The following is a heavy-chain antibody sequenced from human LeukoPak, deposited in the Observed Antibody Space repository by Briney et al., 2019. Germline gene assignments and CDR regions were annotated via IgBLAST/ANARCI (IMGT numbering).Heavy chain of an antibody. Sequence: GESLKISCKGSGYNFTSYWIGWVRQMPGRGLEWMGIIYPRDSGTRYSPSFQGQVTISADKSISTAYLQWSSLKASDTAMYYCARTVIPDDAFDIWGQGTLVTVSS. V-gene: IGHV5-51*01. CDR3: ARTVIPDDAFDI. D-gene: IGHD1-14*01. J-gene: IGHJ3*02. CDR2: IYPRDSGT. CDR1: GYNFTSYW.